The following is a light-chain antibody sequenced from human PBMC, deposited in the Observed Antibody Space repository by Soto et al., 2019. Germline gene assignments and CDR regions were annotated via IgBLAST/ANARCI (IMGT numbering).Light chain of an antibody. CDR2: LNSDGSH. Sequence: QLVLTQSPSASASLGASVKLTCTLSSGHSTYAIAWHQQQPEKGPRYLMKLNSDGSHSKGDGIPDRFSGSSSGAERYITISSLQSEDEADYYCQIWGTGVVFGGGTKLTVL. CDR3: QIWGTGVV. V-gene: IGLV4-69*01. J-gene: IGLJ2*01. CDR1: SGHSTYA.